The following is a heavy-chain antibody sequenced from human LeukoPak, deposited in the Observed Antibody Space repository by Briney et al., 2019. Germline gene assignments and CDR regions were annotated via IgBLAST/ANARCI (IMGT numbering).Heavy chain of an antibody. CDR2: ISSSGSTI. CDR3: ARDYSSGWTSYFDY. D-gene: IGHD6-19*01. V-gene: IGHV3-11*04. Sequence: GGSLRLSCAASGFTFSDYYMSWIRQAPGKGLEWVSYISSSGSTIYYADSVKGRFTISRDNAKNSLYLQMSSLRAEDTAVYYCARDYSSGWTSYFDYWGQGTLVTVSS. J-gene: IGHJ4*02. CDR1: GFTFSDYY.